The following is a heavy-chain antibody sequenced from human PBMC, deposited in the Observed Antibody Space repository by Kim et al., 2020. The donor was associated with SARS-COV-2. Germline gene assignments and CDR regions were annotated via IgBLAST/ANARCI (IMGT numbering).Heavy chain of an antibody. J-gene: IGHJ4*02. V-gene: IGHV3-23*01. CDR3: VKGAWVDY. D-gene: IGHD1-26*01. Sequence: GSTYYAESVKGRFTVSRDGARSALYLQMSSLRSDDAAIYYCVKGAWVDYWGPETLVTVSS. CDR2: GST.